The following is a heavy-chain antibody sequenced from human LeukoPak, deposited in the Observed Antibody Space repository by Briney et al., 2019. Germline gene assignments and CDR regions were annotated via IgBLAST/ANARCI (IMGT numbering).Heavy chain of an antibody. CDR1: GGTFSGYA. CDR2: IIPIFGTA. D-gene: IGHD1-26*01. J-gene: IGHJ4*02. CDR3: ATGRSGSYYGSDY. V-gene: IGHV1-69*13. Sequence: ASVKVSCKASGGTFSGYAISWVRQAPGQGLEWMGGIIPIFGTANYAQKFQGRVTITADESTSTAYMELSSLRSEDTAVYYCATGRSGSYYGSDYWGQGTLVTVSS.